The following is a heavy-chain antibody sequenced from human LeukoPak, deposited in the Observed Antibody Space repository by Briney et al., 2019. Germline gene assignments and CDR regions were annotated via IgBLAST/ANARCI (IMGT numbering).Heavy chain of an antibody. CDR3: ARDRYDYYGSGSPGAFDY. CDR2: IWYDGSNK. Sequence: GRSLRLSCAASGFTFSSYGMHWVRQAPGKGLEWVAVIWYDGSNKYYADSVKGRFTISRDNSKNTLYLQMNSLRAEDTAVYYCARDRYDYYGSGSPGAFDYWGQGTLVTVSS. J-gene: IGHJ4*02. D-gene: IGHD3-10*01. V-gene: IGHV3-33*01. CDR1: GFTFSSYG.